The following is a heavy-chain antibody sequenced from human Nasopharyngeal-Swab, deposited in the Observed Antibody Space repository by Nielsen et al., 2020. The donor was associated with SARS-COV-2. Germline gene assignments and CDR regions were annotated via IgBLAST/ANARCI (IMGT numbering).Heavy chain of an antibody. CDR2: IDWDDDK. J-gene: IGHJ3*02. V-gene: IGHV2-70*01. CDR3: ARTPPTIAAHAFDI. D-gene: IGHD6-13*01. CDR1: GFSLSTSGMC. Sequence: SGPTLVKPTQTLTLTFTFSGFSLSTSGMCVSWIRQPPGKALEWLALIDWDDDKYYSTSLKTRLTISKDTSTTQVVLTVTDMDPVDTATYYCARTPPTIAAHAFDIWGQGTMVTVSS.